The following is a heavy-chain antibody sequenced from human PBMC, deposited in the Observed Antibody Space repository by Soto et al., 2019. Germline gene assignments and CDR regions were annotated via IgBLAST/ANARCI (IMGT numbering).Heavy chain of an antibody. J-gene: IGHJ2*01. CDR3: ARDSGIPGRYWYFGL. Sequence: QVQLVQSGAEVKKPGASVKVSCTTYGYTFSDYFLHCVRQAPGQGPEWMGFINPKRGGTEYAPKFQGRVTMTRDTSSSTVYMYLSGLTSDDTAIYYCARDSGIPGRYWYFGLWGRGTLVTVSS. CDR1: GYTFSDYF. CDR2: INPKRGGT. D-gene: IGHD3-9*01. V-gene: IGHV1-2*02.